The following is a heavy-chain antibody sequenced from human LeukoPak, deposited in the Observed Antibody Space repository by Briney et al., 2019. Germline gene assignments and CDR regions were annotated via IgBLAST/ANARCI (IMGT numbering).Heavy chain of an antibody. Sequence: SGGSLRLSCAASGFTFSGSAMHWVRQASGKGLEWVGRIRSKANSYATAYAASVKGRFTISRDDSKNTAYLQMNSLKTEDTAVYYCRAYYDFDTNYYYYYMDVWGKGTTVTVSS. CDR1: GFTFSGSA. CDR2: IRSKANSYAT. J-gene: IGHJ6*03. D-gene: IGHD3-3*01. V-gene: IGHV3-73*01. CDR3: RAYYDFDTNYYYYYMDV.